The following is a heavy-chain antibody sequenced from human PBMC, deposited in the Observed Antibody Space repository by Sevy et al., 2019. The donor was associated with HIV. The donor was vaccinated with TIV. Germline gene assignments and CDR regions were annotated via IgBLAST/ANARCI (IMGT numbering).Heavy chain of an antibody. D-gene: IGHD6-19*01. Sequence: KQSQTLSLTCGISGDSVSSNSATWNWIRQSPSRGLEWLGRTYYRSRWYYDYAVSVKSRITINLDTSKNQFSLQLNSVTPEDTAMYYCARYPSDYTSGWPFDYWGQGTLVTVSS. V-gene: IGHV6-1*01. J-gene: IGHJ4*02. CDR1: GDSVSSNSAT. CDR3: ARYPSDYTSGWPFDY. CDR2: TYYRSRWYY.